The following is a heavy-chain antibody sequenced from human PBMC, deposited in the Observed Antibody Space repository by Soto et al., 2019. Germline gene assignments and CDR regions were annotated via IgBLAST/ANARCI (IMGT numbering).Heavy chain of an antibody. CDR2: LSGGGGST. CDR1: GFTFGSNA. CDR3: AESVGPDYVYSNWYFDL. Sequence: VQLLESGGGLVQPGGSLRLSGAASGFTFGSNAMSWVRQAPGKGLEWVSGLSGGGGSTYYAHSVRGRFTTSRDNSKNTLYLYLNSLRAEDTAMYYCAESVGPDYVYSNWYFDLWGRGTLVTVSS. D-gene: IGHD4-17*01. J-gene: IGHJ2*01. V-gene: IGHV3-23*01.